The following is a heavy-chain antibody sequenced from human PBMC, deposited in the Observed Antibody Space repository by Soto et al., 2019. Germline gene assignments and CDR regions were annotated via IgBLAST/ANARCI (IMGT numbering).Heavy chain of an antibody. V-gene: IGHV3-33*01. CDR3: ARDPGYCSGGSCYHDAFDI. J-gene: IGHJ3*02. CDR1: GFTFSSYG. D-gene: IGHD2-15*01. Sequence: PGGSLRLSCAASGFTFSSYGMHWVRQAPGKGLEWVAVIWYDGSNKYYADSVKGRFTISRDNSKNTLYLQMNSLRAEDTAVYYCARDPGYCSGGSCYHDAFDIWGQGTMVTVS. CDR2: IWYDGSNK.